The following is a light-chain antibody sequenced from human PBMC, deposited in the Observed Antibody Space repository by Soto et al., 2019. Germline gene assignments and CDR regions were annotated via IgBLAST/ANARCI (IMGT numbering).Light chain of an antibody. Sequence: EVVLTQSPVTLSLSPGERATLSCRASQSVSSPYLAWYQQKPGQPPRLLIYGASSRATDIPDRFIGSGSGTEFTLTIARLAPEDFAMYYCQQYGSSPFTFGPGDQSGY. J-gene: IGKJ3*01. CDR3: QQYGSSPFT. CDR1: QSVSSPY. CDR2: GAS. V-gene: IGKV3-20*01.